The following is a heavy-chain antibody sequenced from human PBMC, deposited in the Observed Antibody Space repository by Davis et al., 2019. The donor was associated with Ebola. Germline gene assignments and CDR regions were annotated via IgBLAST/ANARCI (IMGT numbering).Heavy chain of an antibody. J-gene: IGHJ5*02. D-gene: IGHD6-19*01. CDR2: TYFNSKYYS. V-gene: IGHV6-1*01. CDR1: GDSVSINSAG. CDR3: ASGWLRGKFDP. Sequence: HSQTLSLTCAISGDSVSINSAGWNWIRQSPSRGLEWLGRTYFNSKYYSDYAVSVSSRITINPDTSKNQFSLQLNSVTPEDTAVYYCASGWLRGKFDPWGQGTLVTVSS.